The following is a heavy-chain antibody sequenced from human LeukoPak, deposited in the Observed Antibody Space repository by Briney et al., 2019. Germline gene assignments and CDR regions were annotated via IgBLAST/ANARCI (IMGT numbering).Heavy chain of an antibody. V-gene: IGHV4-34*01. CDR3: ARGRSSNP. J-gene: IGHJ5*02. CDR1: GGSFSGYY. D-gene: IGHD2-2*01. Sequence: SSETLSLTCAVYGGSFSGYYWSWIRQPPGKGLEWIGEINHSGSTNYNPSLKSRVTISVDTSKNRFSLKLSSVTAADTAVYYCARGRSSNPWGQGTLVTVSS. CDR2: INHSGST.